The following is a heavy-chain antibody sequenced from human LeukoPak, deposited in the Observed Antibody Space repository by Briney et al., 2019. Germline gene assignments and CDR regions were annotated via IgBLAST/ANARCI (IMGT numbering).Heavy chain of an antibody. J-gene: IGHJ4*02. CDR2: IKSKTDGGTT. Sequence: GGSLRLSCAASGFTFSSYSMSWVRQAPGKGLEWVGRIKSKTDGGTTDYAAPVKGRFTISRGDSKNTLYLQMNSLKTEDTAVYYCTCPELLDYWGQGTLVTVSS. V-gene: IGHV3-15*01. CDR3: TCPELLDY. CDR1: GFTFSSYS. D-gene: IGHD1-26*01.